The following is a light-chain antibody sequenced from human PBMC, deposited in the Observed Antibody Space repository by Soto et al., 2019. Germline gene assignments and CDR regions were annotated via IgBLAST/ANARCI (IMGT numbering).Light chain of an antibody. J-gene: IGLJ2*01. Sequence: QSALTQPASVSGSPGQSITFSCTGISSDVGSYNLVSWYQQHPGKAPKLMIYEGSKRPSGVSNRFSGSKSGNTASLTISGLQAEDEADYYCCSFAGSSSVVIGGGTKLTVL. CDR1: SSDVGSYNL. CDR3: CSFAGSSSVV. CDR2: EGS. V-gene: IGLV2-23*01.